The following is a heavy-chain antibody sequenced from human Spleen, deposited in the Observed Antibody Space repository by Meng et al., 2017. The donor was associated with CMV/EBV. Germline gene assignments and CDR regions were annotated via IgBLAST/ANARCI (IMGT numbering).Heavy chain of an antibody. CDR3: AGRKTLRQLVFTRPQYYGLGV. D-gene: IGHD3-16*01. J-gene: IGHJ6*02. CDR2: INHSGST. CDR1: GGSFSDYF. V-gene: IGHV4-34*01. Sequence: SETLSLTCAVYGGSFSDYFWSWIRQPPGKGLEWIGEINHSGSTNYDPSLKSRLTISVDMSKSQFSLKLSSLTAADSAVYYCAGRKTLRQLVFTRPQYYGLGVWGQGTTVTVSS.